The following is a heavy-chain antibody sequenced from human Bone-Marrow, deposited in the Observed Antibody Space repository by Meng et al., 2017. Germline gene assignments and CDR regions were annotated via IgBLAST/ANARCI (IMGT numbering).Heavy chain of an antibody. CDR3: AKDKEGVTSNDFETREG. J-gene: IGHJ6*04. V-gene: IGHV3-48*03. CDR2: IRSSGSTI. D-gene: IGHD1-1*01. Sequence: GASLKISCAASGFTFSSYEMNWVRQAPGKGLEWVSYIRSSGSTIYYADSVKGRFTTSRDNAKNSLYLHRNYLRPEDTAFYYCAKDKEGVTSNDFETREGGGKGKKGTVSS. CDR1: GFTFSSYE.